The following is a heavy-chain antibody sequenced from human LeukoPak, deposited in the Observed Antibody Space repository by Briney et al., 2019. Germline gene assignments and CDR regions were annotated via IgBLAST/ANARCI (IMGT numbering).Heavy chain of an antibody. D-gene: IGHD2-15*01. J-gene: IGHJ6*03. Sequence: GASVKVSCMAFGYTFSDYYIHWVRQAPGQGLEWMGWINPDSGATNYVQEFQGSVTMTRDTSISTAYMELRSLRSDDAATYYCARVGSVRRGACYFHYMDVWGEGTTVTVSS. CDR2: INPDSGAT. V-gene: IGHV1-2*02. CDR1: GYTFSDYY. CDR3: ARVGSVRRGACYFHYMDV.